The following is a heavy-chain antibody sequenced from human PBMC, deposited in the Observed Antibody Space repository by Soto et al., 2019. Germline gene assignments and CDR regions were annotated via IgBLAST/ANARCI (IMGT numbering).Heavy chain of an antibody. Sequence: GGSLRLSCAASGFTFSSYAMHWVRQAPGKGLEWVAVISYDGSNKYYADSVKGQFTISRDNSKNTLYLQMNSLRAEDTAVYYCARERLPIAAAFDIWGQGTMVTVSS. D-gene: IGHD6-13*01. CDR3: ARERLPIAAAFDI. CDR1: GFTFSSYA. CDR2: ISYDGSNK. V-gene: IGHV3-30-3*01. J-gene: IGHJ3*02.